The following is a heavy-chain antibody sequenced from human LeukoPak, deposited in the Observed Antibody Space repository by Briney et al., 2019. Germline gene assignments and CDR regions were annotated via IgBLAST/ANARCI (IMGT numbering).Heavy chain of an antibody. CDR3: AKEYDSSGYGYFDY. D-gene: IGHD3-22*01. V-gene: IGHV3-43D*03. Sequence: GGSLRLSCAASGFTFDDYAMHWLRQAPGKGLEWVSLISWDGGSTYYADSVKGRFTISRDNSKNSLYLQMNSLRAEDTALYYCAKEYDSSGYGYFDYWGQGTLVTVSS. J-gene: IGHJ4*02. CDR2: ISWDGGST. CDR1: GFTFDDYA.